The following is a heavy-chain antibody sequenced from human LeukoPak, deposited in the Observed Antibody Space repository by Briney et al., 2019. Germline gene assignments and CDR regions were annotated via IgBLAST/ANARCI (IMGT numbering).Heavy chain of an antibody. CDR3: ARHIVVVPAAIEGFDY. Sequence: PSETLSLTCSVSGGSISSYYWSWIRQPPGKGLEWIGEINHRGSTNYSPSLKSRVTISVDTSKNQFSLKLSSVTAADTAVYYCARHIVVVPAAIEGFDYWGQGTLVTVSS. J-gene: IGHJ4*02. CDR2: INHRGST. D-gene: IGHD2-2*02. CDR1: GGSISSYY. V-gene: IGHV4-34*01.